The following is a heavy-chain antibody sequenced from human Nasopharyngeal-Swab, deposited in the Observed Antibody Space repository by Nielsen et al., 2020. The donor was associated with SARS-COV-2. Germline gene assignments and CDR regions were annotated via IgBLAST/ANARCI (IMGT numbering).Heavy chain of an antibody. CDR3: ARELWIQDYYYYYGMDV. J-gene: IGHJ6*02. CDR1: GFTFSSYA. CDR2: ISYDGSNK. V-gene: IGHV3-30-3*01. D-gene: IGHD5-18*01. Sequence: GGSLRLSCAASGFTFSSYAMHWVRQAPGKGLEWVAVISYDGSNKYYADSVKGRFTISRDNSKNTLYLQMNSLRAEDTAVYYCARELWIQDYYYYYGMDVWGQGTTVTVSS.